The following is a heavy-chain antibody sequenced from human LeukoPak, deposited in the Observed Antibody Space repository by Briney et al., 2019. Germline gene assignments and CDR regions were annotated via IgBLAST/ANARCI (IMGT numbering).Heavy chain of an antibody. CDR1: GYTFTSYW. CDR3: ARQYCTNGVCYPHFDY. J-gene: IGHJ4*02. V-gene: IGHV5-51*01. D-gene: IGHD2-8*01. Sequence: GESLKISCEGSGYTFTSYWIAWVRQMPGKGLEWMGIIYPGDSDTRYSPSLQGQVTISADKSISPSYLQWSRLKASDTAMYYCARQYCTNGVCYPHFDYWGQGTLVTVSS. CDR2: IYPGDSDT.